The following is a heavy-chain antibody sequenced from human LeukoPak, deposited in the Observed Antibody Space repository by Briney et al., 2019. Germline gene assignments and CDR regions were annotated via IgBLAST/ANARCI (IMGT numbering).Heavy chain of an antibody. J-gene: IGHJ5*02. Sequence: SVKVSCKASGGTFSSYAISWVRQAPGQGLELMGGIIPIFGKANYAQKFQGRVTITTDESTSTAYMELSSLRSEDTAVYYCAGSTYYYGSGSYGPRFDPWGQGTLVTVSS. V-gene: IGHV1-69*05. CDR3: AGSTYYYGSGSYGPRFDP. CDR1: GGTFSSYA. D-gene: IGHD3-10*01. CDR2: IIPIFGKA.